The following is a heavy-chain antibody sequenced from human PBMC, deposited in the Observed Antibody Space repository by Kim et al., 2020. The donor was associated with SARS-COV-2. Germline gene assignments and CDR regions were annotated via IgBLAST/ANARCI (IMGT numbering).Heavy chain of an antibody. Sequence: GGSLRLSCAASGFTFSSYAMHWVRQAPGKGLEWVAVISYDGSNKYYADSVKGRFTISRDNSKNTLYLQMNSLRAEDTAVYYCIGIAARPEQIDYWGQGTLVTVSS. D-gene: IGHD6-6*01. J-gene: IGHJ4*02. V-gene: IGHV3-30-3*01. CDR1: GFTFSSYA. CDR3: IGIAARPEQIDY. CDR2: ISYDGSNK.